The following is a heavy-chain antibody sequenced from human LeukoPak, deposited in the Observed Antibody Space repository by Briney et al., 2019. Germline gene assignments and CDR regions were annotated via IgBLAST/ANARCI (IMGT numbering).Heavy chain of an antibody. V-gene: IGHV4-34*01. CDR1: GGSFSGYY. CDR2: INHSGST. Sequence: SETLSLTCAVYGGSFSGYYWSWIRQPPGKGLEWIGEINHSGSTNYNPSLKSRVTISVDTSKNQFPLKLSSVTAADTAVYYCAQYSGYDFYYWGQGTLVTVSS. D-gene: IGHD5-12*01. J-gene: IGHJ4*02. CDR3: AQYSGYDFYY.